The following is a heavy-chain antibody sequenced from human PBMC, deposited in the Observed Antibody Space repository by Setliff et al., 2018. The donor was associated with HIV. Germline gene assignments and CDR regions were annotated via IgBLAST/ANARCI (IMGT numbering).Heavy chain of an antibody. V-gene: IGHV4-4*07. CDR2: IYSTGDT. CDR3: ARVRLTMIMMVDYFDQ. Sequence: SETLSLTCTVSGVSGGSISSHYWSWIRQPPGKGLEWVGHIYSTGDTNYNPSLKSRVTLSADTSKNQLSLSLTSVTAADTAVYYCARVRLTMIMMVDYFDQWGQGTLVTVSS. CDR1: GGSISSHY. D-gene: IGHD3-22*01. J-gene: IGHJ4*02.